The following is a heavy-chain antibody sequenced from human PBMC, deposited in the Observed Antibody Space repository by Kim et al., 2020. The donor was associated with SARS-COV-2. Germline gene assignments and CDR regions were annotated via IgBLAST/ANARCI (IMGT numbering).Heavy chain of an antibody. CDR3: ARKTWIQLWLNFDY. J-gene: IGHJ4*02. V-gene: IGHV4-39*07. CDR1: GGSISSSSYY. D-gene: IGHD5-18*01. Sequence: SETLSLTCTVSGGSISSSSYYWGWIRQPPGKGLEWIGSIYYSGSTYYNPSLKSRVTISVDTSKNQFSLKLSSVTAADTAVYYCARKTWIQLWLNFDYWGQGTLVTVSS. CDR2: IYYSGST.